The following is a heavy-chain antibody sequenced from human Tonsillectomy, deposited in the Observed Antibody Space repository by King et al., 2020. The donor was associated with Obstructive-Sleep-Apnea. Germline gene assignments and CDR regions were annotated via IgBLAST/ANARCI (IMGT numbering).Heavy chain of an antibody. CDR2: VYRGGST. CDR3: ATAGEMSTAYLAPAFVY. V-gene: IGHV3-53*04. CDR1: GVTVDANS. J-gene: IGHJ4*02. D-gene: IGHD5-24*01. Sequence: VQLVESGGGLVQPGGSRTLSCAASGVTVDANSMSWVRQAPGKGLEWVSTVYRGGSTFYADSVKGRFTMSRHNSRNTVYLQMNSLKTEDTATYHCATAGEMSTAYLAPAFVYWGQGNLVTVSS.